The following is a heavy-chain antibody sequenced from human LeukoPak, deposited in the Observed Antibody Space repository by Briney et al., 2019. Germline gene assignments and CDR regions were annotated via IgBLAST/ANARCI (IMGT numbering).Heavy chain of an antibody. CDR3: ASGNWNDRAFDI. CDR1: GFTFTICW. D-gene: IGHD1-20*01. CDR2: IKPDGSEK. Sequence: GGSRRLSCAASGFTFTICWMNWVRQAPGKGLEWVANIKPDGSEKYYVDSVKGRFTISRDNAKNSLFLQMNSLRAEDTAVYYCASGNWNDRAFDIWGQGTMVAVSS. V-gene: IGHV3-7*01. J-gene: IGHJ3*02.